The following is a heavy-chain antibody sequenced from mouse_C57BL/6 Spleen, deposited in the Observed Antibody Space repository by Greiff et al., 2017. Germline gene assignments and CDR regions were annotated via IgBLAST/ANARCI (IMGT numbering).Heavy chain of an antibody. V-gene: IGHV1-53*01. Sequence: QLQLQPPGTELVQPGASVQLSCKASGYTFTSYWMHWVKPRPGQGLEWIGNINPSNGGTNYNEKFKSKATLTVDKSSSTAYMQLSSLTSEDSAVYYCASEDYYGSSDEGYFDVWGTGTTVTVSS. J-gene: IGHJ1*03. CDR2: INPSNGGT. CDR1: GYTFTSYW. D-gene: IGHD1-1*01. CDR3: ASEDYYGSSDEGYFDV.